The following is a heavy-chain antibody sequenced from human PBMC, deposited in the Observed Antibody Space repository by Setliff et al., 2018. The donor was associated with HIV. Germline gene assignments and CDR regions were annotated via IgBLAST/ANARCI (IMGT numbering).Heavy chain of an antibody. V-gene: IGHV3-30*02. D-gene: IGHD3-3*01. J-gene: IGHJ4*02. CDR2: IRYDGSSE. CDR3: ASARIPTGGVSTSLDF. Sequence: GGSLRLSCAASRFTFSSYGMYWVRQAPGKGLEVVAFIRYDGSSENYADSVKGRFTVSRDNSKNTLYLQMNSLRPEDTAVYYCASARIPTGGVSTSLDFWGQGALVTVSS. CDR1: RFTFSSYG.